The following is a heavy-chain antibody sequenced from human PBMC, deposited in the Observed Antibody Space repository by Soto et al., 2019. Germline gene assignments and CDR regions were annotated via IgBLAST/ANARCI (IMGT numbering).Heavy chain of an antibody. CDR3: AHFDTKVNTGYFDP. D-gene: IGHD5-12*01. CDR1: GFSLTTAGVG. J-gene: IGHJ5*02. Sequence: PTLVHPTQTLTLTCTFSGFSLTTAGVGVVWIRQPPGRALEWLALVYWDGNKHYSPSLQSRATMTTDTSKNHVVLTVTNMDPVDTATYHCAHFDTKVNTGYFDPWGQGVLVTVSS. V-gene: IGHV2-5*02. CDR2: VYWDGNK.